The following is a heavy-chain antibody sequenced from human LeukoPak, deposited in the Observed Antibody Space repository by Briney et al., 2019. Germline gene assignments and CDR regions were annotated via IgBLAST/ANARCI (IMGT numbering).Heavy chain of an antibody. V-gene: IGHV3-7*01. CDR2: INQDGSEK. D-gene: IGHD2-2*01. CDR1: KFTFAGFW. J-gene: IGHJ5*02. Sequence: GGSLRLSCAVSKFTFAGFWMSWVRQAPGKGLEWVADINQDGSEKYYVASVKGRFTISRDNAKNSLYLQMNSLRVEDTAVYYCARNRFGGDGREYQLQWSWGQGTLVTVSS. CDR3: ARNRFGGDGREYQLQWS.